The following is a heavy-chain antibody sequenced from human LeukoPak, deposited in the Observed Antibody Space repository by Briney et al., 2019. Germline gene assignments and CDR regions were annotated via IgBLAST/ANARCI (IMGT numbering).Heavy chain of an antibody. CDR2: ISSSSTM. D-gene: IGHD2-21*02. J-gene: IGHJ4*02. CDR1: GFTFSSYS. V-gene: IGHV3-48*01. Sequence: GGSLRLSCAASGFTFSSYSMNWVRQAPGKGLEWVSYISSSSTMYYADSVKGRFTISRDNAKNSLYLQMNSLRAEDTAAYYCARASYGDNYWGQGTLVTVSS. CDR3: ARASYGDNY.